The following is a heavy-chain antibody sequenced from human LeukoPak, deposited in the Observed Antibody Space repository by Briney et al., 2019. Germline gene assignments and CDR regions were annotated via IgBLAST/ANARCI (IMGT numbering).Heavy chain of an antibody. CDR3: AKDLASQLGRGFYYYGMDV. D-gene: IGHD6-6*01. CDR1: GFTFSSYA. J-gene: IGHJ6*02. CDR2: ISGSGGST. Sequence: GGSLRLSCAASGFTFSSYAMSWVRQAPGKGLEWVSAISGSGGSTYYADSVKGRFTISRDNSKNTLYLQMNSLRAEDTAVYYCAKDLASQLGRGFYYYGMDVWGQGTTVTVSS. V-gene: IGHV3-23*01.